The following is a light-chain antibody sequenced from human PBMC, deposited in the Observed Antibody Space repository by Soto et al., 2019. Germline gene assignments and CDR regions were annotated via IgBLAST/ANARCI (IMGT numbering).Light chain of an antibody. CDR3: SSRTSIDTGV. Sequence: QSALTQPRSVSGSPGQSVTISCTGTSSDVGGYNYVSWYQQHPGKAPKLMIYDVSKRPSGVPDRCSGSKSGNTASLTISGPQAEDEADYYCSSRTSIDTGVFGVAIKLTVL. CDR2: DVS. J-gene: IGLJ3*02. V-gene: IGLV2-11*01. CDR1: SSDVGGYNY.